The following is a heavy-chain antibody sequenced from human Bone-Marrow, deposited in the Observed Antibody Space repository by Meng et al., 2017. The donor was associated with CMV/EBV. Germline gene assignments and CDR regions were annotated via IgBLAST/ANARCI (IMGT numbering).Heavy chain of an antibody. CDR2: IYWNDDK. CDR1: GFSLITSGVD. D-gene: IGHD1-7*01. Sequence: SGPTLVKPTQTLTLTCTFSGFSLITSGVDVGWIRQPPGKALEWLALIYWNDDKRYSPSLKSRLTITKDTSKNQVVLTMTNMDPVDTATYYCAHRPSGTTNNAFDIWGQGIMVTVSS. J-gene: IGHJ3*02. V-gene: IGHV2-5*01. CDR3: AHRPSGTTNNAFDI.